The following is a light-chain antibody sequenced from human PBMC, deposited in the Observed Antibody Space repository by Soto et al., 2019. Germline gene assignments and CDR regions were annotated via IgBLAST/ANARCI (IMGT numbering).Light chain of an antibody. CDR3: QQYNNWPPLT. CDR1: QSVSSN. J-gene: IGKJ4*01. CDR2: GAS. Sequence: EIGMTQSPATLSVSPGERATLSCRASQSVSSNLAWYQQKPGQAPRLLIYGASTRATGIPARFSGSGSGTEFTLTISSLQSEDFAVYYCQQYNNWPPLTFGGGTKWISN. V-gene: IGKV3-15*01.